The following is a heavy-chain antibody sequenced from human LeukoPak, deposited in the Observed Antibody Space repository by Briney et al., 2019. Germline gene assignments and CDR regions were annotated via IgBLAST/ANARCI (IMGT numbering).Heavy chain of an antibody. V-gene: IGHV1-2*06. D-gene: IGHD2-15*01. CDR3: AASIMVVAAMDAFDI. J-gene: IGHJ3*02. CDR2: INPNSGGT. Sequence: GASVKVSCKASGYTFTGYYIHWVRQAPGQGLEWMGRINPNSGGTNYAQNFQGRVTMTRDASINTAHMELGRLRSDDTAVYYCAASIMVVAAMDAFDIWGQGTRVTVSS. CDR1: GYTFTGYY.